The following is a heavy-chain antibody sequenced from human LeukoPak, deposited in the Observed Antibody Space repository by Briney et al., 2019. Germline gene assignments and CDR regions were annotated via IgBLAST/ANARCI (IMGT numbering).Heavy chain of an antibody. CDR2: INPSGGST. J-gene: IGHJ4*02. CDR1: GYTFTSYY. D-gene: IGHD3-22*01. Sequence: ASVKVSCTASGYTFTSYYMHWVRQAPGQGLEWMGIINPSGGSTSYAQKFQGRVTMTRDTSTSTVYMELSSLRSEDTAVYYCATAPPRDYDSSGYYYWGQGTLVTVSS. CDR3: ATAPPRDYDSSGYYY. V-gene: IGHV1-46*01.